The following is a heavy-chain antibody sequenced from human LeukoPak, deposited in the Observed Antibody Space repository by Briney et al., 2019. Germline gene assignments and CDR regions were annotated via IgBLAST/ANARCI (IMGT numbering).Heavy chain of an antibody. D-gene: IGHD4-17*01. V-gene: IGHV4-34*01. Sequence: SETLSLTCTVSGGSISGYYWSWIRQPPGKGLEWIGEINHSGSTNYNPSLKSRVTISVDTSKNQFSLKLSSVTAADTAVYYCARVATVTNGAIVRYYYYYYGMDVWGQGTTVTVSS. J-gene: IGHJ6*02. CDR1: GGSISGYY. CDR3: ARVATVTNGAIVRYYYYYYGMDV. CDR2: INHSGST.